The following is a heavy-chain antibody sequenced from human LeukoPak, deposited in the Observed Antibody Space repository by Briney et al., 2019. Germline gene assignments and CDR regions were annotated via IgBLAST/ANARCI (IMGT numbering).Heavy chain of an antibody. V-gene: IGHV3-7*01. J-gene: IGHJ4*02. CDR2: IKQDGSEK. Sequence: PGGSLRLSCAASGFTFSSHWTSWVRQAPGKGLEWVANIKQDGSEKYYVDSVKGRFTISRDNAKNSLYLQMNSLRAEDTAVYYCATLGGVDYWGQGTLVTVSS. CDR3: ATLGGVDY. CDR1: GFTFSSHW. D-gene: IGHD3-16*01.